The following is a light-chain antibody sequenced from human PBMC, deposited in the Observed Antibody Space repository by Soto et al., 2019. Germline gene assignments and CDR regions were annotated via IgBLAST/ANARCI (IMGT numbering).Light chain of an antibody. CDR3: QQYNNWPIT. Sequence: EIVLTQSPGTLSLSPGERATLSCRASQSVSSTYLAWYQQTPGQAPRLLIYGASSRATGIPDRFSGSGSGTEFTLTISSLQSEDFEIYYCQQYNNWPITFGQGTRLEIK. V-gene: IGKV3D-15*01. J-gene: IGKJ5*01. CDR2: GAS. CDR1: QSVSSTY.